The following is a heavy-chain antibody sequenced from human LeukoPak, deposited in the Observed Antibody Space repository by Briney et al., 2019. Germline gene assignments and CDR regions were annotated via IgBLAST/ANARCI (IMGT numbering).Heavy chain of an antibody. D-gene: IGHD4-17*01. V-gene: IGHV3-21*06. CDR2: ISSGSSFI. J-gene: IGHJ4*02. CDR1: GFSFSSYT. CDR3: ARTPNYYGDLLKYFYF. Sequence: PVGSLRLSSAPSGFSFSSYTMNWVRQAPGKGLEWVSSISSGSSFIYYADSVKGRFTISRDNAKNSLYLQMNSLRSEDTAVFYCARTPNYYGDLLKYFYFWVQGTLVTVSS.